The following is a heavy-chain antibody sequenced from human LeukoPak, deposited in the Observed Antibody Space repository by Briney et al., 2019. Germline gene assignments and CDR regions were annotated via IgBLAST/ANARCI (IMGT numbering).Heavy chain of an antibody. CDR3: ARVEVAAAGPSWPPIDY. V-gene: IGHV1-69*16. J-gene: IGHJ4*02. CDR1: GGTFSSYT. D-gene: IGHD6-13*01. Sequence: GASVKVSCKASGGTFSSYTISWVRQAPGQGLEWMGRIIPILGIANYAQKFQGRVTITTDESTSTAYMELSSLRSEDTAVYYCARVEVAAAGPSWPPIDYWGQGTLVTVSS. CDR2: IIPILGIA.